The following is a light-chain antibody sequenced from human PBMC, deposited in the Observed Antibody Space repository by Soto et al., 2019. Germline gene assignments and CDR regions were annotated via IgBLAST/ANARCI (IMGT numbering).Light chain of an antibody. CDR2: EGS. CDR3: CSYAAGSSTLV. J-gene: IGLJ3*02. CDR1: SIDVGNYDL. Sequence: QSVLTQPASVSGSPGQSITVSCTGISIDVGNYDLVSWYQQHPGKAPKLMIYEGSKRPSGVSNRFSGSNSGNTASLTISGLQTEDEADYCCCSYAAGSSTLVFGGGTKLTVL. V-gene: IGLV2-23*01.